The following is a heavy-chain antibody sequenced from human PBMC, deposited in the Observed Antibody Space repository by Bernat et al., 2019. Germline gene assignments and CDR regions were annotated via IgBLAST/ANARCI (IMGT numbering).Heavy chain of an antibody. J-gene: IGHJ6*02. V-gene: IGHV1-69*08. CDR2: IIPILGIA. D-gene: IGHD2-15*01. Sequence: QVQLVQSGVEVKKPGSSVKVSCKASGGTFSSYTISWVRQAPGQGLEWMGRIIPILGIANYAQKIQGRVTITADKSTSTAYMELSSLRSEDTAVYYCARDKLLPQYYYYGMDVWGQGTTVNVSS. CDR1: GGTFSSYT. CDR3: ARDKLLPQYYYYGMDV.